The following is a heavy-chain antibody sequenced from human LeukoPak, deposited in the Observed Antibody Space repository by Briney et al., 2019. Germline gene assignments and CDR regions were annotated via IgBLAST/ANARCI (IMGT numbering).Heavy chain of an antibody. Sequence: SETLSLTCTVSGGSISSYYWSWIRQPPGKGLEWIGYIYYSGSTNYNPSLKSRVTVSVDTSKNQFSLELSSVTAADTAVYYCARWDYYDSSGYLDYWGQGTPVTVSS. D-gene: IGHD3-22*01. CDR1: GGSISSYY. CDR3: ARWDYYDSSGYLDY. J-gene: IGHJ4*02. CDR2: IYYSGST. V-gene: IGHV4-59*01.